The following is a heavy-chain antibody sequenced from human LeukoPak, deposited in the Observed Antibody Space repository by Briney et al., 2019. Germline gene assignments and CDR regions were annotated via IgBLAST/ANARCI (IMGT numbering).Heavy chain of an antibody. CDR2: ISWNSGSI. CDR3: AKGRDKYQLLSKNWFDP. CDR1: GFTFSSYA. D-gene: IGHD2-2*01. J-gene: IGHJ5*02. V-gene: IGHV3-9*01. Sequence: GASLRLSCAASGFTFSSYAMSWVRQAPGKGLEWVSGISWNSGSIGYADSVKGRFTISRDNAKNSLYLQMNSLRAEDTALYYCAKGRDKYQLLSKNWFDPWGQGTLVTVS.